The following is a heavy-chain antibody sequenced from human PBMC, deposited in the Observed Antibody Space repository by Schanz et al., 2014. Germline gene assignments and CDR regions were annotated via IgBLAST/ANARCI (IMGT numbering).Heavy chain of an antibody. CDR1: GFTFFGSFA. CDR3: ARDRAAGYYDSGMSYYYYGMDV. CDR2: ISSSSSYI. J-gene: IGHJ6*02. Sequence: EVQLLESGGGLVQPGGSLRLSCVASGFTFFGSFAMSWVRQAPGKGLEWVSSISSSSSYISYADSVKGRFTISRDNSKNTLYLEMNSLRAEDTAVYFCARDRAAGYYDSGMSYYYYGMDVWGQWTTVTVSS. V-gene: IGHV3-21*01. D-gene: IGHD3-10*01.